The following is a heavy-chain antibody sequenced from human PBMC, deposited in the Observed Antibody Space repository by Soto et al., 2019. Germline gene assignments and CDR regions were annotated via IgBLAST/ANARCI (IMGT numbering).Heavy chain of an antibody. Sequence: SETLSLTCTVSGGSTSSGGYYWSWIRQHPGKGLEWIGYIYYSGSTYYNPSLKSRVTISVDTSASTAYMELSSLRSEDTAVYYCARVWVGPVAGQNQYWFDPWGQGTLVTVSS. CDR1: GGSTSSGGYY. V-gene: IGHV4-31*03. CDR2: IYYSGST. D-gene: IGHD6-19*01. J-gene: IGHJ5*02. CDR3: ARVWVGPVAGQNQYWFDP.